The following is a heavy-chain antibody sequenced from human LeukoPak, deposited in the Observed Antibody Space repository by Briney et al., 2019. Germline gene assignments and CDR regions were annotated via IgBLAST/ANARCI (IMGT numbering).Heavy chain of an antibody. D-gene: IGHD3-9*01. J-gene: IGHJ4*02. CDR3: ARGGDYDILTGYYITAGSPDY. CDR2: ISSSSSTI. CDR1: GFTFSSYS. Sequence: GGSLRLSCAASGFTFSSYSMNWVRQAPGKGLEWVSYISSSSSTIYYADSVKGRFTISRDNAKNSLYLQMNSLRAEDTAVYYCARGGDYDILTGYYITAGSPDYWGQGTLVTVSS. V-gene: IGHV3-48*01.